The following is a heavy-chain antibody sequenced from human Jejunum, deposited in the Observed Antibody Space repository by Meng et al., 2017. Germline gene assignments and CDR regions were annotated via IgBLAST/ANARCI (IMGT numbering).Heavy chain of an antibody. J-gene: IGHJ3*02. CDR1: GDSVPSNSAA. V-gene: IGHV6-1*01. D-gene: IGHD5-12*01. CDR3: AREGPRRYNGLYYSDAFDI. Sequence: SQTLSLTCDISGDSVPSNSAAWNWIRQSPSRGLEWLGRTYYRSKWYNDYAVSVKSRITISPDTSKNQFSLQLNSVTPDDTALYYCAREGPRRYNGLYYSDAFDIWGQGTMVTVSS. CDR2: TYYRSKWYN.